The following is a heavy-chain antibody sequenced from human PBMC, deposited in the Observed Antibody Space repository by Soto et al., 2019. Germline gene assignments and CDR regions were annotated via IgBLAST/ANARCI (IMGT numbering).Heavy chain of an antibody. Sequence: GESLKISCKGSGYSFTTYWIAWVRQMPGKGLEWVGIIYPGDSDTRYSPSFEGHVTISVDKSISTAFLQWNSLKASENAIYYCARHSTSAHKDYWGQGTLVTVSS. J-gene: IGHJ4*01. V-gene: IGHV5-51*01. CDR2: IYPGDSDT. D-gene: IGHD3-10*01. CDR1: GYSFTTYW. CDR3: ARHSTSAHKDY.